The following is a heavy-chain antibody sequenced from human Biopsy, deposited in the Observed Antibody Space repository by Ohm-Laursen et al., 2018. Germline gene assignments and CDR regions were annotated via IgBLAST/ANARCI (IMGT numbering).Heavy chain of an antibody. CDR3: ARGGSGSSYYGMDV. J-gene: IGHJ6*02. CDR2: IIPIVGIT. Sequence: ASVKVSCKASGDTFSRSAFFWVRQAPGQGLVYLGRIIPIVGITNHARTFQGRITLTADKSTFMVYMELSRLRSDDTAIYYCARGGSGSSYYGMDVWGQGATVSVSS. V-gene: IGHV1-69*04. CDR1: GDTFSRSA. D-gene: IGHD3-10*01.